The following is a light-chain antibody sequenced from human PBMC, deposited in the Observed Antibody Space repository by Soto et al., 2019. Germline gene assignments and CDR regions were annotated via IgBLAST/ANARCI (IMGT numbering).Light chain of an antibody. Sequence: EIVLTQSPGTLSLSRGDRATLSCRASQSVSSDYLAWYQQKPSQAPRILIFGASIRATGISDRFGGSGSGTDFTLTISRLEPEDFAVYYCQQYGSSPITFGPGTKVHIK. J-gene: IGKJ3*01. V-gene: IGKV3-20*01. CDR2: GAS. CDR3: QQYGSSPIT. CDR1: QSVSSDY.